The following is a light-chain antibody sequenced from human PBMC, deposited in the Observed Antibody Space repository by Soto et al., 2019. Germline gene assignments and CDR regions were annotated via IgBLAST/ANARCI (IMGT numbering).Light chain of an antibody. V-gene: IGKV1-5*03. J-gene: IGKJ2*01. CDR1: QSISSW. Sequence: DIQMTQSPSTLSASVGDRVTITCRASQSISSWLAWYQQKPGKAPKLLIYKASSLESGVPSRFSGSGSGTEFTLTISILQPDDFATYYCQQYSSYSTFGQGTKLEIK. CDR3: QQYSSYST. CDR2: KAS.